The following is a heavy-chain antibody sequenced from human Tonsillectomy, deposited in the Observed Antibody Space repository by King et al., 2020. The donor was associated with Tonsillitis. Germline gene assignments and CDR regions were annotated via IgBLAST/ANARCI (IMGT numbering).Heavy chain of an antibody. V-gene: IGHV3-30*18. CDR3: AKVGAGSGEFRNYYYYGMDV. CDR2: ISYDGSNK. J-gene: IGHJ6*02. D-gene: IGHD3-10*01. CDR1: GFTFSSYG. Sequence: VQLVESGGGGVQPGRSLRLSCAASGFTFSSYGMHWVRQAPGKGLEWVAVISYDGSNKNYADSVKGRFTISRDNSKNTLNLQMNSLRAEDTAVYYCAKVGAGSGEFRNYYYYGMDVWGQGTTVTVSS.